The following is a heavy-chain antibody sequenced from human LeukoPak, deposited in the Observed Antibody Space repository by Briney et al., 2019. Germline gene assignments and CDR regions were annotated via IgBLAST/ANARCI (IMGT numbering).Heavy chain of an antibody. V-gene: IGHV1-46*01. CDR2: INPSGGGT. CDR3: ARGRALHCSGGSCFYYYFEY. D-gene: IGHD2-15*01. CDR1: GYTFTTYF. Sequence: GASVKVSCKASGYTFTTYFMHWVRQAPGQGLEWMGVINPSGGGTTYAQKFQGRVSMTRDTSTSTVYMELSSLRSEDTAVYYCARGRALHCSGGSCFYYYFEYWGQGTLVTVSS. J-gene: IGHJ4*02.